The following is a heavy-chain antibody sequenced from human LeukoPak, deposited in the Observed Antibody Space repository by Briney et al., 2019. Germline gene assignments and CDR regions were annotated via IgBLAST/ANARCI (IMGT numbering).Heavy chain of an antibody. CDR1: GGSISSGGYS. J-gene: IGHJ4*02. V-gene: IGHV4-61*08. Sequence: SETLSLTCAVSGGSISSGGYSWSWIRQPPGKGLEWIGYIYYSGSTNYNPSLKSRVTISVDTSKNQFSLKLSSVTAADTAVYYCARASLGYDILIGYYPQVLDYWAREPWSPSPQ. D-gene: IGHD3-9*01. CDR2: IYYSGST. CDR3: ARASLGYDILIGYYPQVLDY.